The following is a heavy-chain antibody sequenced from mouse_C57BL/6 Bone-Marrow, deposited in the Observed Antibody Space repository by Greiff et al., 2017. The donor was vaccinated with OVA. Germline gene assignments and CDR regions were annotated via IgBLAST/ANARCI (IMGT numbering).Heavy chain of an antibody. Sequence: VKLMESGAELVKPGASVKISCKASGYAFSSYWMNWVKQRPGQGLEWIGQIYPGDGDTNYNGKFKGKATLTADKSSSTAYMQLSSLTSEDSAVYFGARSAHYYYGSSHWYFDVWGTGTTVTVSS. D-gene: IGHD1-1*01. J-gene: IGHJ1*03. CDR3: ARSAHYYYGSSHWYFDV. CDR2: IYPGDGDT. CDR1: GYAFSSYW. V-gene: IGHV1-80*01.